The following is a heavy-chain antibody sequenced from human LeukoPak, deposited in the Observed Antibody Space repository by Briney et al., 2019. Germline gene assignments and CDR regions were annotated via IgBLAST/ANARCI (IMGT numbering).Heavy chain of an antibody. CDR3: AKTGAPHSSSSNFDY. Sequence: GGSLRLSCAASGFTFSTYAMSWVRQAPRKGLEWVSAISGSGDRTYYADSVKGRFTVSRDNSKNTLFLQMNSLRAEDTAVYYCAKTGAPHSSSSNFDYWGQGTLVTVSS. J-gene: IGHJ4*02. CDR1: GFTFSTYA. V-gene: IGHV3-23*01. D-gene: IGHD6-6*01. CDR2: ISGSGDRT.